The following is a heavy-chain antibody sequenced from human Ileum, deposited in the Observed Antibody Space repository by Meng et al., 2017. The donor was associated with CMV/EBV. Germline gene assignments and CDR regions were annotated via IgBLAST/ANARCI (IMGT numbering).Heavy chain of an antibody. D-gene: IGHD7-27*01. Sequence: SETLSLTCTVSGGSIGSSSYFWGWIRQPPGKGLEWIGIIYYSGTTYYNPSLESRVTISLDRSRNQFPLRVTAVTTADTAVYYCAKDLGYYYYYGLDVWGQGTTVTVSS. J-gene: IGHJ6*02. CDR3: AKDLGYYYYYGLDV. CDR1: GGSIGSSSYF. V-gene: IGHV4-39*06. CDR2: IYYSGTT.